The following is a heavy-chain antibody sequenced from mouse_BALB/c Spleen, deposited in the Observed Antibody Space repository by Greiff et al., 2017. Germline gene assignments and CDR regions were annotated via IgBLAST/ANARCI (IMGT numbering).Heavy chain of an antibody. J-gene: IGHJ1*01. D-gene: IGHD3-1*01. V-gene: IGHV1S81*02. CDR3: ARSREDWYFDV. CDR2: INPSNGRT. CDR1: GYTFTSYW. Sequence: QVQLQQPGAELVKPGASVKLSCKASGYTFTSYWMHWVKQRPGQGLEWIGEINPSNGRTNYNEKFKSKATLTVDKSSSTAYMQLSSLTSEDSAVYYCARSREDWYFDVWGAGTTVTVSS.